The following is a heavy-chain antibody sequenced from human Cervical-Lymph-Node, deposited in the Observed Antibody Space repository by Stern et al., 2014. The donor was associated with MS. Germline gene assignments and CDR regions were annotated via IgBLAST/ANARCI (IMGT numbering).Heavy chain of an antibody. CDR1: GHTFTSDD. Sequence: QDQLVQSGAEVKKPGASVKVSCKASGHTFTSDDINWVRQAPGQGLEWMGWMNPNSGNTGYAQKFQGRVTMTRNTSISTAYMELSSLRSEDTAVYYCARTDDYYYSMDVWGQGTTVTVSS. V-gene: IGHV1-8*02. J-gene: IGHJ6*02. CDR2: MNPNSGNT. CDR3: ARTDDYYYSMDV.